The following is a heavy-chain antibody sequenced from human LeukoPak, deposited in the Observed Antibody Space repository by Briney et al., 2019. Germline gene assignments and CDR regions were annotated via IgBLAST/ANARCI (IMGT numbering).Heavy chain of an antibody. CDR3: ARDVGEYCSSTNCYASHY. Sequence: SVKVSCKASGYTFTTYGISWVRQAPGQGLEWMGGIIPIFGTANYAQKFQGRVTITADKSTSTAYMELSRLRSDDTAVYYCARDVGEYCSSTNCYASHYWGQGTLVTVSS. D-gene: IGHD2-2*01. CDR2: IIPIFGTA. J-gene: IGHJ4*02. V-gene: IGHV1-69*06. CDR1: GYTFTTYG.